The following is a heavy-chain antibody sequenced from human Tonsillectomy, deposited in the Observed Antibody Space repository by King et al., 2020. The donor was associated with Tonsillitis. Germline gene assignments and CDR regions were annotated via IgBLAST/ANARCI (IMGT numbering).Heavy chain of an antibody. V-gene: IGHV4-4*07. J-gene: IGHJ6*02. CDR3: AGGVVVVVGATGYYYGMDV. Sequence: VQLQESGPGLVKPSETLSLTCTVSGGSISSYYWSWIRQPAGKGLEWIGRVYTSGSTNYNPSLKSRVTMSVDTSKNQFPLKMRSVTAADTAVYYCAGGVVVVVGATGYYYGMDVWGQGTTVTVSS. CDR2: VYTSGST. D-gene: IGHD2-15*01. CDR1: GGSISSYY.